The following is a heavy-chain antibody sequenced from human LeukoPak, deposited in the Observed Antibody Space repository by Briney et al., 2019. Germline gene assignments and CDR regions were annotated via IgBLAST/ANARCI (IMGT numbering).Heavy chain of an antibody. J-gene: IGHJ6*02. V-gene: IGHV1-2*02. CDR2: INPNSGGT. Sequence: ASVKVSCKASGYTFTGYYMHWVRQAPGQGLEWMGWINPNSGGTNYAQKFQGRVTMTRDTSISTAYMELSRLRSDDTAVCYCARDLRGEVVVAAVNYYYYGMDVWGQGTTVTVSS. CDR1: GYTFTGYY. D-gene: IGHD2-15*01. CDR3: ARDLRGEVVVAAVNYYYYGMDV.